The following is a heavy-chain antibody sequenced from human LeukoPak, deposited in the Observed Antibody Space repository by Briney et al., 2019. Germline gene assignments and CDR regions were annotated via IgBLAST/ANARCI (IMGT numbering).Heavy chain of an antibody. CDR3: ARHDDTHSPSDY. J-gene: IGHJ4*02. CDR1: GYTFTSYD. D-gene: IGHD3-9*01. Sequence: ASVKVSCKASGYTFTSYDFNWVRQATGQRPEWMRWMSPNSGDTGYAQKFQDRVTMTRNTSISTAYMELSSLRSDDTAVYYCARHDDTHSPSDYWGQGTLVTVSS. V-gene: IGHV1-8*01. CDR2: MSPNSGDT.